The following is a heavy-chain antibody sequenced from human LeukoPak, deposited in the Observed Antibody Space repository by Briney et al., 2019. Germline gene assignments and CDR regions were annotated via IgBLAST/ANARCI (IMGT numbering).Heavy chain of an antibody. CDR3: AKDGEYLLYYYGSGSYSYFDY. CDR2: ISYDGSNK. CDR1: GFTFSSYW. Sequence: GGSLRLSCAASGFTFSSYWMHWVRQAPGKGLEWVAVISYDGSNKYYADSVKGRFTISRDNSKNTLYLQMNSLRAEDTAVYYCAKDGEYLLYYYGSGSYSYFDYWGQGTLVTVSS. V-gene: IGHV3-30*18. D-gene: IGHD3-10*01. J-gene: IGHJ4*02.